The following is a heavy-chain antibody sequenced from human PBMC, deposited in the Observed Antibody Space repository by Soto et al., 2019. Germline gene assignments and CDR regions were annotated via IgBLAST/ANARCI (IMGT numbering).Heavy chain of an antibody. CDR3: ARTGDGHHDFLDY. J-gene: IGHJ4*02. CDR2: INQDGNED. CDR1: GVTFSSYW. Sequence: HPGGALRLSCAASGVTFSSYWMNWVRQAPGKGLEWVANINQDGNEDNLLDSVKGRFTISRDNAKNSLFLQMNSLRVDDTAVYYCARTGDGHHDFLDYWGQGALVTVSS. D-gene: IGHD1-1*01. V-gene: IGHV3-7*01.